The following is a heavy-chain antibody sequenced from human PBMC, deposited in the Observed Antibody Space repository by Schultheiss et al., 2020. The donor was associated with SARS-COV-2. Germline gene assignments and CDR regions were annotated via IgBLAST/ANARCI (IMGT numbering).Heavy chain of an antibody. CDR1: GGSFSGYF. D-gene: IGHD1-7*01. J-gene: IGHJ4*02. V-gene: IGHV4-34*01. CDR3: AGPPTEGTTRSLHY. Sequence: SETLSLTCAVYGGSFSGYFWSWIRQPPGKGLEWIGEITHGGATNYNPSLKSRVTISVDTSKNQFSLELNSVTAADTAVYYCAGPPTEGTTRSLHYWGQGTLVTVSS. CDR2: ITHGGAT.